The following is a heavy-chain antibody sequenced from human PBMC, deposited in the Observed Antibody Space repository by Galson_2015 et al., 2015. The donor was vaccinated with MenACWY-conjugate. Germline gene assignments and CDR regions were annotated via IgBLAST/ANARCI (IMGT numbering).Heavy chain of an antibody. CDR3: AKVGAGDSSGYYYLILRSEDAFGI. V-gene: IGHV3-23*01. D-gene: IGHD3-22*01. CDR1: GFTFSSYA. Sequence: SLRLSCAASGFTFSSYAMSWVRQAPGKGLEWVSAISGSGGSTYYADSVKGRFTISRDNSKNTLYLQMNSLRAEDTAVYYCAKVGAGDSSGYYYLILRSEDAFGIWGQGTMVTVSS. CDR2: ISGSGGST. J-gene: IGHJ3*02.